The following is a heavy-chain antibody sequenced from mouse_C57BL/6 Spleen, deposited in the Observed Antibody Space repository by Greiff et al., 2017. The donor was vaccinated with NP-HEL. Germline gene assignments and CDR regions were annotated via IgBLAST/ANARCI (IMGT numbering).Heavy chain of an antibody. Sequence: EVQRVESGGGLVKPGGSLKLSCAASGFTFSSYAMSWVRQTPEKRLEWVATISDGGSYTYYPDNVKGRFTISRDNAKNNLYLQMSHLKSEDTAMYYCARLGPITTVAEGFAYWGQGTLVTVSA. CDR3: ARLGPITTVAEGFAY. J-gene: IGHJ3*01. V-gene: IGHV5-4*01. CDR2: ISDGGSYT. CDR1: GFTFSSYA. D-gene: IGHD1-1*01.